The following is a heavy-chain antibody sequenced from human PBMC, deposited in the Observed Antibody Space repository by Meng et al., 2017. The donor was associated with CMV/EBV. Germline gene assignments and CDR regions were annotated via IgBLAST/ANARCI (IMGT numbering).Heavy chain of an antibody. CDR1: GGSISSYY. V-gene: IGHV4-4*07. CDR3: AREMPIAAAGCFDY. CDR2: IYTSGST. D-gene: IGHD6-13*01. Sequence: QVQLQESGPGLVKPAETLSLTCTVSGGSISSYYWSWSRQPAGKGLERIGRIYTSGSTNYNPSLKSRVTMSVDTSKNQFSLKLSSVTAADTAVYYCAREMPIAAAGCFDYWGQGTLVTVSS. J-gene: IGHJ4*02.